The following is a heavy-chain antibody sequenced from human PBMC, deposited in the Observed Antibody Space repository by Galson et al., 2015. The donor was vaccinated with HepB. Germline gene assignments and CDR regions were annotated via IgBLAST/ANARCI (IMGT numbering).Heavy chain of an antibody. CDR3: ARRNGYCSSTSCYNWFDP. D-gene: IGHD2-2*01. V-gene: IGHV5-10-1*01. Sequence: QSGAEVKKPGESLRISCTGSGYSFTSYWISWVRQMPGKGLEWMGRIDPSDSYTNYSPSFQGHVTISADKSISTAYLQWSSLKASDTAMYYCARRNGYCSSTSCYNWFDPWGQGTLVTVSS. J-gene: IGHJ5*02. CDR2: IDPSDSYT. CDR1: GYSFTSYW.